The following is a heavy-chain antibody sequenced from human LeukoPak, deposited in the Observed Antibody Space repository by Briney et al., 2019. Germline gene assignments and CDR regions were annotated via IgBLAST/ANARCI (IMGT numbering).Heavy chain of an antibody. J-gene: IGHJ4*02. Sequence: GGALRLSCAASGFIFNNYGLVWVRQAPGKGLEWVSAISNDGGGTTYADFVKGRFSVSRDNSKNTLFLQMNSLRAEDTALYYCAKGSSGYFFDLWGQGTLVTVSS. CDR1: GFIFNNYG. CDR3: AKGSSGYFFDL. V-gene: IGHV3-23*01. CDR2: ISNDGGGT. D-gene: IGHD3-22*01.